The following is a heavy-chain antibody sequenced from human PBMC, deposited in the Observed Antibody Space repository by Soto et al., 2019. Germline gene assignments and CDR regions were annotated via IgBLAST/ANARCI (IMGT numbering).Heavy chain of an antibody. J-gene: IGHJ4*02. CDR3: ARVRATDYEIDY. V-gene: IGHV3-74*01. CDR1: GFTFSSYW. D-gene: IGHD4-17*01. Sequence: QPGGSLRLSCAASGFTFSSYWMHWVRQAPGKGLVWVSRINSDGSSTSYADSVKGRFTISRDNTKNTLYLQMNSLRAEDTATYYCARVRATDYEIDYWGQGALVTVSS. CDR2: INSDGSST.